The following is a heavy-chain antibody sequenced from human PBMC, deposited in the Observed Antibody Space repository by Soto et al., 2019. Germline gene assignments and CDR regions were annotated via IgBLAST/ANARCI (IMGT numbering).Heavy chain of an antibody. V-gene: IGHV3-23*01. J-gene: IGHJ6*02. CDR2: ISGSGGST. Sequence: GGSLTLSCAASGFTFSSYAISWVRQAPGKGLEWVSAISGSGGSTYYADSVKGRFTISRDNSKNTLYLQMSSLTTEDTAVYYCAKDRWARDSIDVWGQGTTVTVSS. CDR1: GFTFSSYA. CDR3: AKDRWARDSIDV.